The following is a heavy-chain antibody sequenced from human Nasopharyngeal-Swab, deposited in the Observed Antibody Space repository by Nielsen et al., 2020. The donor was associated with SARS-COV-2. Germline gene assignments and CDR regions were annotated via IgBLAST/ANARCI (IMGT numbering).Heavy chain of an antibody. CDR2: ISSSGSTI. V-gene: IGHV3-11*04. Sequence: GESLKISCAASGFTFSDYYMSWIRQAPGKGLEWVSCISSSGSTIYYADSVKGRFTISRDNAKNSLYLQMNSLRAEDTAVYYCARDSGIVVVTAIFDYWGQGTLVTVSS. CDR3: ARDSGIVVVTAIFDY. CDR1: GFTFSDYY. J-gene: IGHJ4*02. D-gene: IGHD2-21*02.